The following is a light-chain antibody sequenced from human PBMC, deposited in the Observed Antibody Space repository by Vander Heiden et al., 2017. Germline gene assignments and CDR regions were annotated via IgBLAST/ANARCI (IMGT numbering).Light chain of an antibody. CDR2: SSS. CDR1: ERILHSERYIY. Sequence: DLVVTQSPLSLPVTPGEPGSIVCRSCERILHSERYIYLDWYLQEPGQSPLLLDSSSSNRAVGVPDRVSGSGSGTDFTLKSSRVEAEDVGVYYCMQALTTPITFGQGTRLEIK. J-gene: IGKJ5*01. V-gene: IGKV2-28*01. CDR3: MQALTTPIT.